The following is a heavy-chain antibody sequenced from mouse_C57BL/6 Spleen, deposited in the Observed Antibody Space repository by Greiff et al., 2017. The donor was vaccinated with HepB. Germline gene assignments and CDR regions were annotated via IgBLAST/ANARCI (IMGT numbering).Heavy chain of an antibody. J-gene: IGHJ3*01. V-gene: IGHV5-4*01. CDR2: ISDGGSYT. D-gene: IGHD2-5*01. CDR3: ARDGASNFFAY. CDR1: GFTFSSYA. Sequence: EVQLVESGGGLVKPGGSLKLSCAASGFTFSSYAMSWVRQTPEKRLEWVATISDGGSYTYYPDNVKGRFTISRDNAKNNLYLQMSHLKSGDTAMYYCARDGASNFFAYWGQGTLVTVSA.